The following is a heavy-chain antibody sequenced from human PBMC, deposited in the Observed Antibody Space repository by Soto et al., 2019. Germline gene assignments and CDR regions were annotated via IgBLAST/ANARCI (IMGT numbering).Heavy chain of an antibody. CDR1: GFSFSSFA. CDR3: AKSRGSLLWLREIYCFDN. CDR2: VIYSGGTT. Sequence: PGGSLRLSCAASGFSFSSFAMSWVRQAPGKGLEWVSAVIYSGGTTYYVDSVKGRFTISRDNSRNTLYLQMEGLRAEDTALYYCAKSRGSLLWLREIYCFDNWGQGT. V-gene: IGHV3-23*01. D-gene: IGHD3-10*01. J-gene: IGHJ4*02.